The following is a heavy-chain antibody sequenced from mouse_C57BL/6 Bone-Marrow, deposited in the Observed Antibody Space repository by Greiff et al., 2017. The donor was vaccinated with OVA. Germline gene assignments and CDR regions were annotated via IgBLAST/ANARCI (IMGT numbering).Heavy chain of an antibody. CDR2: IWSGGST. CDR3: ARNRVFITTVVACGYYAMDY. J-gene: IGHJ4*01. CDR1: GFSLTSYG. D-gene: IGHD1-1*01. V-gene: IGHV2-2*01. Sequence: QVQLQQSGPGLVQPSQSLSITCTVSGFSLTSYGVHWVRQSPGKGLEWLGVIWSGGSTDYNAAFISRLSISKDNSKSQVFFKMNSLQAYDTAIYYCARNRVFITTVVACGYYAMDYWGQGTSVTVSS.